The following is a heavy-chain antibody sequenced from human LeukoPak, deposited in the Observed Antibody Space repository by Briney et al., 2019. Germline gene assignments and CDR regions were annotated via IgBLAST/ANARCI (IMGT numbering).Heavy chain of an antibody. Sequence: PGGSLRLSCAASGFTYSSYWMSWVRQAPGKGLEWVANIKQDGSGKYYVDSVKGRFTISRDNSKNTLYLQMNSLRAEDTAVYYCARGRYCSGGSCYLGYFDYWGQGTLVTVSS. V-gene: IGHV3-7*03. CDR2: IKQDGSGK. CDR1: GFTYSSYW. J-gene: IGHJ4*02. D-gene: IGHD2-15*01. CDR3: ARGRYCSGGSCYLGYFDY.